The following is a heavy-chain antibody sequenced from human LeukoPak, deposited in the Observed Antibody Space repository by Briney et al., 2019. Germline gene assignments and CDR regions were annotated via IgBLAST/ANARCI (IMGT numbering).Heavy chain of an antibody. J-gene: IGHJ4*02. CDR1: GGIFSSYA. Sequence: SVKVSCKASGGIFSSYAISWVRQAPGQGLEWMGGIIPIFGTANYAQKFQGRVTITADESTSTAYMELSCLRSEDTAVYYCATCARNFYCYRFDYWGQGTLVTVSS. V-gene: IGHV1-69*01. CDR3: ATCARNFYCYRFDY. CDR2: IIPIFGTA. D-gene: IGHD2-2*02.